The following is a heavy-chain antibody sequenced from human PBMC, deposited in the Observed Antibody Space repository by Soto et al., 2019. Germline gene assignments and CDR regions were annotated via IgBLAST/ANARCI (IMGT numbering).Heavy chain of an antibody. CDR3: AREISLLGYCSGGSCYDLGY. D-gene: IGHD2-15*01. Sequence: ASVKLSCKARGVGYDSSTISSLRHATGQGLEWMGRIIPILGIANYAQKFQGRVTITADKSTSTAYMELSSLRSEDTAVYYCAREISLLGYCSGGSCYDLGYWGQGTLVTVS. CDR1: GVGYDSST. V-gene: IGHV1-69*04. CDR2: IIPILGIA. J-gene: IGHJ4*02.